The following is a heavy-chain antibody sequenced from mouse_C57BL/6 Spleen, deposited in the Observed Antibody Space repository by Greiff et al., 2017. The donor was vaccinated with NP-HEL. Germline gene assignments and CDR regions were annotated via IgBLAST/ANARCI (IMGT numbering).Heavy chain of an antibody. CDR2: ISSGSSTI. CDR1: GFTFSDYG. J-gene: IGHJ2*01. CDR3: SRPFITTVVAPYFDY. V-gene: IGHV5-17*01. Sequence: EVQLVESGGGLVKPGGSLKLSCAASGFTFSDYGMHWVRQAPEKGLEWVAYISSGSSTIYYADTVKGRFTISRDNAKNTLFLQMTSMRYEDTAMYYCSRPFITTVVAPYFDYLGQGTTLTVSS. D-gene: IGHD1-1*01.